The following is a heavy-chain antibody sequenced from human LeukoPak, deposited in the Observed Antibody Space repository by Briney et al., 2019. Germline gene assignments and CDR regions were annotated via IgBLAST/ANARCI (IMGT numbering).Heavy chain of an antibody. D-gene: IGHD2-2*01. CDR3: AREVGGKTSEGYFDY. CDR1: GFTFSSYE. Sequence: GGPLRLSCAASGFTFSSYEMNWVRQAPGKGLEGVSYISSSGSTIYYADSVKGRFTISRDNAKNSLYLQMNSLRAEDTAVYYCAREVGGKTSEGYFDYWGQGTLVTVSS. J-gene: IGHJ4*02. CDR2: ISSSGSTI. V-gene: IGHV3-48*03.